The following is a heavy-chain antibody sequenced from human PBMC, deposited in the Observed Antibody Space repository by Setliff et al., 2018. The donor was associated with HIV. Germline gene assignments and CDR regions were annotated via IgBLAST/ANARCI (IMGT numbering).Heavy chain of an antibody. J-gene: IGHJ6*04. V-gene: IGHV1-24*01. CDR1: GYTLTELS. CDR2: FDPEDDET. Sequence: ASVKVSCKVSGYTLTELSIHWVRQAPGKGLEWMGGFDPEDDETIYAQKFQGRVTMTEDTSTDTAYMELNSLTSEDTAMYYCARVQGINITLARGASAGLDVWGKGTTVTVSS. D-gene: IGHD3-10*01. CDR3: ARVQGINITLARGASAGLDV.